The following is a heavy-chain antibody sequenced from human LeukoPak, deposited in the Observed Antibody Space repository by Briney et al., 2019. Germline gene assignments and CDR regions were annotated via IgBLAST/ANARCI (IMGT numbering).Heavy chain of an antibody. CDR1: GGSISSYY. V-gene: IGHV4-59*01. CDR2: IYYSGST. Sequence: MTSETLSLTCTVSGGSISSYYWSWIRQPPGKGLEWIGYIYYSGSTNYNPSLKSRVTISVDTSKNQFSLKLSSVTAADTAVYYCARAELPQVVPSLWGQGTLVTVSS. J-gene: IGHJ4*02. CDR3: ARAELPQVVPSL. D-gene: IGHD2-2*01.